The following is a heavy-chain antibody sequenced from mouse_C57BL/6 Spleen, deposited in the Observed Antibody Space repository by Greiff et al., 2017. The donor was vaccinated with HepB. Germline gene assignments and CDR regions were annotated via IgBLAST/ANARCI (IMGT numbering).Heavy chain of an antibody. CDR2: ISSGGSYT. CDR3: ARRTYDYDEIAY. V-gene: IGHV5-6*02. J-gene: IGHJ3*01. Sequence: EVKLVESGGDLVKPGGSLKLSCAASGFTFSSYGMSWVRQTPDKRLEWVATISSGGSYTYYPDSVKGRFTISRDNAKNTLYLQMSSLKSEDTAMYYCARRTYDYDEIAYWGQGTLVTVSA. D-gene: IGHD2-4*01. CDR1: GFTFSSYG.